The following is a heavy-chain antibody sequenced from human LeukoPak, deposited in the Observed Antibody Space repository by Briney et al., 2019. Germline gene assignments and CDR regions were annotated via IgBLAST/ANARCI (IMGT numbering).Heavy chain of an antibody. V-gene: IGHV3-64*01. CDR2: ITNNGGST. J-gene: IGHJ6*02. CDR3: ARGMDV. Sequence: GGSLRLSCAASGFTFSSYAMHWVRQAPGKGLEYVSGITNNGGSTYYANSVKGRFTISRDNSKNTLYLQMNSLRAEDTAVYYCARGMDVWGQGTTVTVSS. CDR1: GFTFSSYA.